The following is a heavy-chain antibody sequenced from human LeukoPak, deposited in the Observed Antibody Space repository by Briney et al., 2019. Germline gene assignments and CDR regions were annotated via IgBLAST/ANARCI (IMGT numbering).Heavy chain of an antibody. D-gene: IGHD6-19*01. CDR2: ISYDGSNK. J-gene: IGHJ4*02. V-gene: IGHV3-30*04. CDR1: GFTFSSYA. Sequence: GGSLRLSCAASGFTFSSYAMHWVRQAPGKGLEWVAVISYDGSNKYYADPVKGRFTISRDNSQNTVYLQMNSLRAEDTAVYYCGKTTTGYSSGRNPAWPVDYRGQGTLVTVSS. CDR3: GKTTTGYSSGRNPAWPVDY.